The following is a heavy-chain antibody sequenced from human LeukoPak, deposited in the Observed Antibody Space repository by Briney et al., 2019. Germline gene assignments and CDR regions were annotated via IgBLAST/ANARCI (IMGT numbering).Heavy chain of an antibody. CDR3: ATAGPLVGWRLRVYDY. J-gene: IGHJ4*02. D-gene: IGHD3-10*01. CDR2: FDPEDGET. V-gene: IGHV1-24*01. CDR1: GYTLTELS. Sequence: ASVKVSCKVSGYTLTELSMHWVRQAPGKGLEWMGGFDPEDGETIYAQKFQGRVTMTEDTSTDTAYMELSSLRSEDTAVYYCATAGPLVGWRLRVYDYWGQGTLVTVSS.